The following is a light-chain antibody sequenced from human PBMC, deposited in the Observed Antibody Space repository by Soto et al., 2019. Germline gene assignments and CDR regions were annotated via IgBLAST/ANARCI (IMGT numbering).Light chain of an antibody. Sequence: QSVLTQPPSGSSAAGQMVTISCSGSTSNIAYNYVSWYQQFPGTAPKLLIYEINRRPSGISDRFSASKSGTSATLAITGLQPGDDAHYYCGTWDNSLSVVVFGGGNKLTVL. V-gene: IGLV1-51*01. CDR3: GTWDNSLSVVV. CDR1: TSNIAYNY. CDR2: EIN. J-gene: IGLJ3*02.